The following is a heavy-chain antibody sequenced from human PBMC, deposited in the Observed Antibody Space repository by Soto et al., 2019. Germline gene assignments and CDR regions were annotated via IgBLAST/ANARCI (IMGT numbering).Heavy chain of an antibody. V-gene: IGHV4-59*01. CDR3: AREGWELLRDGSAQFDY. CDR2: IYYSGNI. CDR1: GGSISNYY. Sequence: QVQLQESGPGLVKPSETLSLTCNVSGGSISNYYWNWIRQPPGKGLEWIGHIYYSGNINYNPSLKSRVTISVDTSKTQFSLRLTSVTAADTAVYSCAREGWELLRDGSAQFDYGGQGTLVTVSS. J-gene: IGHJ4*02. D-gene: IGHD1-26*01.